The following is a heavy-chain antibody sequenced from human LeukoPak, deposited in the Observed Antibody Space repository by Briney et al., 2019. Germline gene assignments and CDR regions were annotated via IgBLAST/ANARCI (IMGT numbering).Heavy chain of an antibody. V-gene: IGHV3-9*01. CDR3: AKGEYGSGRYYSDY. D-gene: IGHD3-10*01. J-gene: IGHJ4*02. CDR2: ISWNSGNI. Sequence: GGSLRLSCTASGFTFDDYAMHWVRQAPGGGLEWVSGISWNSGNIDYADSVKGRFTISRDNAKNSLYLQMNSLRTEDTALYYCAKGEYGSGRYYSDYWGQGTLVTVSS. CDR1: GFTFDDYA.